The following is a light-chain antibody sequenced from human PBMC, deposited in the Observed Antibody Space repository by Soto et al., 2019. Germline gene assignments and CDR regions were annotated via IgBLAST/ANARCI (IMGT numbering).Light chain of an antibody. Sequence: IQLTQSPSSLSASVGDRVTISCRASQGIANFLAWYQQKPGKAPKLLIYGASTLQSGVPSRFSGSGSGTDFTLTISSLQPEDFAKYYCQRLNSLPIPFGPGTKVDIK. CDR1: QGIANF. J-gene: IGKJ3*01. CDR2: GAS. V-gene: IGKV1-9*01. CDR3: QRLNSLPIP.